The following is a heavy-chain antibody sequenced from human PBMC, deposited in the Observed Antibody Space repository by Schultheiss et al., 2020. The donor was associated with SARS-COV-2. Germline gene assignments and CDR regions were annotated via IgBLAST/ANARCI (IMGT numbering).Heavy chain of an antibody. CDR2: VYHSGST. V-gene: IGHV4-59*01. D-gene: IGHD3-3*01. CDR3: AKEGGTIFGVVTPFQYMDV. CDR1: GGSISSYY. J-gene: IGHJ6*03. Sequence: SETLSLTCTVSGGSISSYYWSWIRQPPGKGLEWIGYVYHSGSTYYNPSLKSQVTMSVDTSKNQFSLNLSSVTAADTAVYYCAKEGGTIFGVVTPFQYMDVWGKGTTVTVSS.